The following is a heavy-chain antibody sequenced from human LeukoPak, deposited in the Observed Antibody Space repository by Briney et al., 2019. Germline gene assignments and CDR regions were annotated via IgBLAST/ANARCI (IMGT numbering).Heavy chain of an antibody. Sequence: SGPTLVKPTQTLTLTCTFSGFSLSTSGVGVGWIRQPPGKALEWLALIYWNDDKRYSPSLKSRLTITKDTFKTQVVLTMTNMDPVDTATYYCAHLDSSGYYPNFDYWGQGTLVTVSS. D-gene: IGHD3-22*01. CDR2: IYWNDDK. J-gene: IGHJ4*02. CDR1: GFSLSTSGVG. CDR3: AHLDSSGYYPNFDY. V-gene: IGHV2-5*01.